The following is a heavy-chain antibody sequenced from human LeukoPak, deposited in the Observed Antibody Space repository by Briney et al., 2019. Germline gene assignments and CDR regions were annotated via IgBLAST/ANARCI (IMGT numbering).Heavy chain of an antibody. J-gene: IGHJ5*02. CDR2: IYPDDSDT. CDR3: ARQRGDSGTVNWFDP. CDR1: GYSFTTYW. V-gene: IGHV5-51*01. D-gene: IGHD3-10*01. Sequence: GESLKISCETSGYSFTTYWIGWVRQRPGTGLAWVGAIYPDDSDTRYSPSFQGQVAISADRSIRTAYLKWNSLKASDTGMYYCARQRGDSGTVNWFDPCGQGTLVTVSS.